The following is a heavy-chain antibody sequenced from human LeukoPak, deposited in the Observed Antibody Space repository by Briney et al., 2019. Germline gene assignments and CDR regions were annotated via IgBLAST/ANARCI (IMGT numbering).Heavy chain of an antibody. V-gene: IGHV4-4*02. CDR3: ARGIAVAGYYYYYGMDV. CDR1: GGSISSSNW. Sequence: SETLSLTCAVSGGSISSSNWWNWVRQPPGKGLEWIGEIYHSGSTNYNPSLKSRVTISVDKSKNQFSLKLSSVTAADTAVYYCARGIAVAGYYYYYGMDVWGQGTTVTVSS. CDR2: IYHSGST. D-gene: IGHD6-19*01. J-gene: IGHJ6*02.